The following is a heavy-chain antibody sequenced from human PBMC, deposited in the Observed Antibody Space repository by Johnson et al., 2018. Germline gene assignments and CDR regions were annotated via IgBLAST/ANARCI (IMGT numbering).Heavy chain of an antibody. CDR3: AKDNDYYDSSGYYYEYFQH. CDR1: GFTFSSYA. D-gene: IGHD3-22*01. Sequence: QVQLVQSGGGLVQPGGSLRLSCAASGFTFSSYAMSWVRQAPGKGLEWVAVISYDGSNKYYADSVKGRFTISRDNSKNTLYLQMNSLRAEDTAVYYCAKDNDYYDSSGYYYEYFQHWGQGTLVTVSS. J-gene: IGHJ1*01. CDR2: ISYDGSNK. V-gene: IGHV3-30*18.